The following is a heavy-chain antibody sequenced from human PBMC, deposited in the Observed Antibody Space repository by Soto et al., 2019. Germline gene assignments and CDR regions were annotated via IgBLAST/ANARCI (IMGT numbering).Heavy chain of an antibody. CDR3: AGAAGIGDPGTRYFDL. CDR2: SGTIGDT. CDR1: GFTFSRSD. V-gene: IGHV3-13*01. Sequence: EVQLVESGGALVQPGGSLRLSCAASGFTFSRSDMHWVRQVPGKGLEWVSTSGTIGDTFYGGFVEGRFAISRDNAKNFLYLQMNGLRAGDTAVYYCAGAAGIGDPGTRYFDLWGRGTLVSVSS. D-gene: IGHD6-13*01. J-gene: IGHJ2*01.